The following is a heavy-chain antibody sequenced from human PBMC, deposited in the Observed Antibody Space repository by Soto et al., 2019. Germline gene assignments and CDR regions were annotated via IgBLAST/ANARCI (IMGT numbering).Heavy chain of an antibody. V-gene: IGHV3-7*01. CDR3: AREGYCSGGSCYSYFDC. CDR1: GFTFSRYW. D-gene: IGHD2-15*01. CDR2: IKQDGSEK. Sequence: PGGSLRLSCAASGFTFSRYWMSWVRQAPGKGLEWVANIKQDGSEKYYVDYVKGRFTISRDNAKNSLYLQMNSLRAEDTSVYYFAREGYCSGGSCYSYFDCWGQGTLVTVSS. J-gene: IGHJ4*02.